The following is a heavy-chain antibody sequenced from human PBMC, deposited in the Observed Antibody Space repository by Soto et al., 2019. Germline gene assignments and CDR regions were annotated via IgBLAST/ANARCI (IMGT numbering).Heavy chain of an antibody. D-gene: IGHD2-15*01. V-gene: IGHV3-33*01. CDR3: AREHIVVVPAGPRYYYYGMDV. CDR1: GFTFSSYG. CDR2: IWYDGSNK. J-gene: IGHJ6*02. Sequence: PGGSLRLSCAASGFTFSSYGMHWVRQAPGKGLEWVAVIWYDGSNKYYADSVKGRFTISRDNSKNTLYLQMNSLRAEDTAVYYCAREHIVVVPAGPRYYYYGMDVWGQGTTVTVSS.